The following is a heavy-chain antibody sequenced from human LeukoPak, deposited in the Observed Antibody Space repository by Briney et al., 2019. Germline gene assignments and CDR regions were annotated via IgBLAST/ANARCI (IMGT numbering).Heavy chain of an antibody. V-gene: IGHV3-11*01. D-gene: IGHD4-17*01. CDR2: ISISGSTI. J-gene: IGHJ6*02. Sequence: PGGSLRLSCAASGFTFSDYYMSWIRQAPGKGLEWVSYISISGSTIYYADSVKGRFTISRDNAKNSLYLQMNSLRAEDTAVYYCARERPHDYGDYGVRYYGMDVWGQGTTVTVSS. CDR1: GFTFSDYY. CDR3: ARERPHDYGDYGVRYYGMDV.